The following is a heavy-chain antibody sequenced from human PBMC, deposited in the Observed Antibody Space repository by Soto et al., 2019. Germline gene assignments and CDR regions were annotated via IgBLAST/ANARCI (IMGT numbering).Heavy chain of an antibody. Sequence: LSLTCTVYARSFSGYYWSWIRQPPGKGLEWIGEVIHTGSTNYNPSLKGRVTISVDTSKNQFSLKLSSVTAADTAVYYCARMYYYDSSGYYYNWFDPWGQGTLVTVSS. CDR1: ARSFSGYY. J-gene: IGHJ5*02. CDR2: VIHTGST. CDR3: ARMYYYDSSGYYYNWFDP. D-gene: IGHD3-22*01. V-gene: IGHV4-34*12.